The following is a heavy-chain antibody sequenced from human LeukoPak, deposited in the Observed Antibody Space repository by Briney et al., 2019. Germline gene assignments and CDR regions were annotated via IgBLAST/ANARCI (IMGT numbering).Heavy chain of an antibody. D-gene: IGHD1-26*01. CDR1: GYSFTSYW. CDR2: IYPGDSDT. V-gene: IGHV5-51*01. CDR3: ARCECGSRVGYYYYYGMDV. J-gene: IGHJ6*02. Sequence: GESLKISCKGSGYSFTSYWIGWVRQMPGKGLEWMGIIYPGDSDTRYSPSFQGQVTISADKSISTAYLQWSSLKASDTAMYYCARCECGSRVGYYYYYGMDVWGQGTTVTVSS.